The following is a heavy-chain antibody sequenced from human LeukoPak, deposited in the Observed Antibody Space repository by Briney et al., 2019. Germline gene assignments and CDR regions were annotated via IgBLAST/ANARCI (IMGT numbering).Heavy chain of an antibody. CDR2: IRSKAYGGTT. J-gene: IGHJ6*02. V-gene: IGHV3-49*04. D-gene: IGHD3-3*01. Sequence: PGGSLRLSCTASGFTFGDYAMGWVRQAPGKGLEWVGFIRSKAYGGTTEYAASVKGRFTISRDDSKSIAYLQMNSLKTEDTAVYYCTSHGDFWSGYHPGEYYYGMDVWGQGTTVTVSS. CDR1: GFTFGDYA. CDR3: TSHGDFWSGYHPGEYYYGMDV.